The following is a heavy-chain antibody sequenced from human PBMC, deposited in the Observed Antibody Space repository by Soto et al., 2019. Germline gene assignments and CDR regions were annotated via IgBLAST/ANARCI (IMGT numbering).Heavy chain of an antibody. CDR1: GYTFTTYG. V-gene: IGHV1-18*01. D-gene: IGHD3-22*01. J-gene: IGHJ4*02. CDR3: ARGGYDSSGAIDY. CDR2: ISPYNGNT. Sequence: QVQLVQSGAEVKKPGASVKVSCKTSGYTFTTYGISWVRQAPGQGLEWMGWISPYNGNTKYAQKLQGRVTITADKSTSTAYMELSSLRSEDTAVYYCARGGYDSSGAIDYWGQGTLVTVSS.